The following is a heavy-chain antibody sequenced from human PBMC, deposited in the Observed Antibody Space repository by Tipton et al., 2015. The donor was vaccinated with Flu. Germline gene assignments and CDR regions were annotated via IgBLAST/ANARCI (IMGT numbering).Heavy chain of an antibody. CDR2: IFYTGST. Sequence: TLSLTCTVSGDTISTYYWSWIRQPPGKGLEWLGYIFYTGSTNYNPLFESRISISVDTSKNQLSLRLASMTAADTAMYYCTRSSPGFDPWGQGTLVTVSS. CDR1: GDTISTYY. D-gene: IGHD2-8*02. J-gene: IGHJ5*02. CDR3: TRSSPGFDP. V-gene: IGHV4-59*08.